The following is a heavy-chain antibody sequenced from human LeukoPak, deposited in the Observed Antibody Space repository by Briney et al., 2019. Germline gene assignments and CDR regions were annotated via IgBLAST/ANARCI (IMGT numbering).Heavy chain of an antibody. V-gene: IGHV3-30-3*01. CDR1: GFTFSSYA. CDR2: ISYDGSNK. Sequence: GGSLRPSCAASGFTFSSYAMHWVRQAPGKGLEWVAVISYDGSNKYYADSVKGRFTISRDNSKNTLYLQMNSLRAEDTAVYYCARDLYYYGSGSFGKYYYYGMDVWGQGTTVTVSS. J-gene: IGHJ6*02. D-gene: IGHD3-10*01. CDR3: ARDLYYYGSGSFGKYYYYGMDV.